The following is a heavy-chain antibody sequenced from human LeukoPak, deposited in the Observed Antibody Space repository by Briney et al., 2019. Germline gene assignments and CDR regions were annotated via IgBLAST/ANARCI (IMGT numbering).Heavy chain of an antibody. D-gene: IGHD3-22*01. J-gene: IGHJ3*02. CDR1: GYTFTSYG. Sequence: ASVKVSCKASGYTFTSYGISWVRQAPGQGLEWMGWISAYNGNTNYAQKLQGRVTMTTDTSTSTAYMELRSLRSDDTAVYYCARPKYYYDSSGPHAFDIWGQGTMVTASS. V-gene: IGHV1-18*01. CDR3: ARPKYYYDSSGPHAFDI. CDR2: ISAYNGNT.